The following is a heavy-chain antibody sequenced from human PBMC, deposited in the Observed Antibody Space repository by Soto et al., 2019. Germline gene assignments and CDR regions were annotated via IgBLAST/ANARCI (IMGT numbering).Heavy chain of an antibody. CDR2: IFSNDEK. Sequence: QVTLKESGPVLVKPTETLTLTCTVSGFSLSNARMGVSWIRQPPGKALEWLAHIFSNDEKSYSTSLKSRLTISKDTSKSQVVVTMNNMDPVDTATYYCARSPGDYYDSNDAFDIWGQGTMVTVSS. CDR1: GFSLSNARMG. CDR3: ARSPGDYYDSNDAFDI. D-gene: IGHD3-22*01. V-gene: IGHV2-26*01. J-gene: IGHJ3*02.